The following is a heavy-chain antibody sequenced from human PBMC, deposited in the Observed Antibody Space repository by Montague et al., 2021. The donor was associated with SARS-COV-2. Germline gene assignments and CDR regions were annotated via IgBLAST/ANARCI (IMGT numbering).Heavy chain of an antibody. CDR1: GFSFSDYY. D-gene: IGHD5-24*01. CDR3: ARDVAMAYDYYGMDV. CDR2: ISSSSTYT. J-gene: IGHJ6*02. Sequence: SLRLSCAASGFSFSDYYMSWIRQAPGKGLEWLSYISSSSTYTNYADSVKGRFTISRDNAKNSLYLQMNSLRAEDTAVYYCARDVAMAYDYYGMDVWGQGTTVTVSS. V-gene: IGHV3-11*06.